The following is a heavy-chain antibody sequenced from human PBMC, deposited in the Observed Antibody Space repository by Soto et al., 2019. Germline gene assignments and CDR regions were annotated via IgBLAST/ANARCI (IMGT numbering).Heavy chain of an antibody. J-gene: IGHJ5*02. Sequence: PSDTLSLTCTVSDGFISSYYWSWFRQPPGKLLECVGYIYYSGSTNYNPSLKSRVTISVDTSKNQFSLKLSSVTAADTAVYYCARELYYYGSGSYYMHWFDPWGQGTLVTVSS. CDR3: ARELYYYGSGSYYMHWFDP. D-gene: IGHD3-10*01. CDR2: IYYSGST. CDR1: DGFISSYY. V-gene: IGHV4-59*01.